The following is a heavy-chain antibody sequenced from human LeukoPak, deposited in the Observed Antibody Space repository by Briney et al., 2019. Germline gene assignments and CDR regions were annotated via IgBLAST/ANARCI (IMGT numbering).Heavy chain of an antibody. CDR3: AKSNGYVLVDI. CDR2: IYTSGST. V-gene: IGHV4-4*07. Sequence: PSETLSLTCTVSGGPISSYYGSWIRQPAGKGLEWIGRIYTSGSTNYNPSRKSRVTMSVDTSKNQFSLKLSSVTVADTAVYYCAKSNGYVLVDIWGQGTMVTVSS. CDR1: GGPISSYY. D-gene: IGHD3-22*01. J-gene: IGHJ3*02.